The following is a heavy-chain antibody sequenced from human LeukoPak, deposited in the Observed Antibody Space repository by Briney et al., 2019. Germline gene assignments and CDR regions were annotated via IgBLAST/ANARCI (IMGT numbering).Heavy chain of an antibody. D-gene: IGHD3-22*01. CDR2: INGSSGVT. CDR1: GFTFSSYN. V-gene: IGHV3-48*01. CDR3: ARDKDSSGYYRPHFDY. J-gene: IGHJ4*02. Sequence: GGSLRLSCAASGFTFSSYNMNWVRQAPGKGLEWVAYINGSSGVTYSANSVKGRFTVSRDNAKNSLYLQMNSLRAEDTAVYYCARDKDSSGYYRPHFDYWGQGTLVTVSS.